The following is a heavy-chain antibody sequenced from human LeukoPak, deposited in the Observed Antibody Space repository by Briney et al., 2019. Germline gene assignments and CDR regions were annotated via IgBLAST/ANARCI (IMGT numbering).Heavy chain of an antibody. CDR2: IKQDESEK. V-gene: IGHV3-7*01. Sequence: GGSLRLSCAASGFTFSSYWMSWVRQAPGKGLEWVANIKQDESEKYYVDSVEGRLTISRDSAKNSLYLQMSSLRAEDTAVYYCARSITIFGDFDYWGQGTLVTVSS. D-gene: IGHD3-3*01. J-gene: IGHJ4*02. CDR3: ARSITIFGDFDY. CDR1: GFTFSSYW.